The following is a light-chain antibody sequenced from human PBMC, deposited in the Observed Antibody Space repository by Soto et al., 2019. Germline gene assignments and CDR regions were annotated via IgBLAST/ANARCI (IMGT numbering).Light chain of an antibody. CDR1: QSITNY. CDR2: AAS. V-gene: IGKV1-39*01. CDR3: QQSYSTPYT. J-gene: IGKJ2*01. Sequence: DIQMTQSPSSLSASVGDRVTITCRPSQSITNYLNWYQQKPGKAPKLLIYAASTLQSGVPSRFSGSASGTDFTLTISSLQPHDFATYYCQQSYSTPYTFGQGTKVEIK.